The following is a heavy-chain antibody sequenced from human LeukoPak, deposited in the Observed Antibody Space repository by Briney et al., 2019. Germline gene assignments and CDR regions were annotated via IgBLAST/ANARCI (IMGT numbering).Heavy chain of an antibody. CDR3: ATDIAARRRGDGGYFDY. V-gene: IGHV3-23*01. Sequence: GGSLRLSCAASGFTFSSHAMTWVRQASGKGLEWVSGISGNGGYTYYADSVKGRFTISRDNSKNTLYLQMNSLRAEDTAVYYCATDIAARRRGDGGYFDYWGQGTLVTVSS. J-gene: IGHJ4*02. D-gene: IGHD6-6*01. CDR1: GFTFSSHA. CDR2: ISGNGGYT.